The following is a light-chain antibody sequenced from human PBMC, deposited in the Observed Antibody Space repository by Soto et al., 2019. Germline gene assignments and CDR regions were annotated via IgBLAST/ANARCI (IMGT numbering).Light chain of an antibody. CDR2: DAS. CDR1: QSVSSY. CDR3: QQRRNWPIT. V-gene: IGKV3-11*01. J-gene: IGKJ5*01. Sequence: EIVLTQSPATLSLSPGERATLSCRASQSVSSYLAWYQQKPGQAPRVLIYDASNRATGIPARFSGSGSGTDFTLTIGSLEPEDFAVYYCQQRRNWPITFGQGTRLELK.